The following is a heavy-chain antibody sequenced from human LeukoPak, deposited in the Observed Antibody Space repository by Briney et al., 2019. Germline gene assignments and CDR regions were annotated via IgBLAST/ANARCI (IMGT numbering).Heavy chain of an antibody. D-gene: IGHD7-27*01. CDR2: ITTSGGNT. CDR1: GFTFSSYT. CDR3: AKDGGLWVSAHWGDS. V-gene: IGHV3-23*01. J-gene: IGHJ4*02. Sequence: GGSLRLSCAASGFTFSSYTMNWVRQAPGKGLEWVSTITTSGGNTYYADSVKSRFTVSRDNSKNTLYLQMNSLRAEDTAVYYCAKDGGLWVSAHWGDSWGRGTLVTVSS.